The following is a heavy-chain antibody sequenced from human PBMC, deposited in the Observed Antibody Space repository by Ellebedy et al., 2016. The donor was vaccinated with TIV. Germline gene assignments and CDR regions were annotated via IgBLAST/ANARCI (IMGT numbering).Heavy chain of an antibody. CDR3: ARISSGRSLYGMDV. J-gene: IGHJ6*02. D-gene: IGHD6-19*01. CDR2: ISDSGSMI. V-gene: IGHV3-11*01. CDR1: GFSSSDYY. Sequence: GGSLRLXCAASGFSSSDYYMSWIRQAPGKGLEWVSYISDSGSMIHYADSVKGRFTISRDNSKNSLYLQMNNLRAEDTAVYYCARISSGRSLYGMDVWGQGTTVTVSS.